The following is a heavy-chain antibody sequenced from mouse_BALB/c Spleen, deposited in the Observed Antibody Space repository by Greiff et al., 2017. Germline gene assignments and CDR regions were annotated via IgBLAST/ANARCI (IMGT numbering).Heavy chain of an antibody. V-gene: IGHV1-54*01. J-gene: IGHJ2*01. Sequence: VQLQQSGAELVRPGTSVKVSCKASGYAFTNYLIEWVKQRPGQCLDWIGAINPGSGGTIYNETFKAKATLTADKSSSTAYMHLSSLTSDDSAVYFCARSEDFHFDYWGQGTTLTVSS. CDR2: INPGSGGT. CDR3: ARSEDFHFDY. CDR1: GYAFTNYL.